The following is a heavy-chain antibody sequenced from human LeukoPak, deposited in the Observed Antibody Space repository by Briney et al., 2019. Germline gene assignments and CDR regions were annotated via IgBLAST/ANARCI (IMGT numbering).Heavy chain of an antibody. V-gene: IGHV1-2*02. CDR3: ARGGSSGWPRYFQH. J-gene: IGHJ1*01. Sequence: ASVKVSCKASGHTFTAYYMHWVRQAPGQRLEWMGWINPSSGGTNYAQNFQGRVTMTRDTSISTAYMEVRRLRSDDTAAYYCARGGSSGWPRYFQHWGQGTLVTVSS. D-gene: IGHD6-19*01. CDR1: GHTFTAYY. CDR2: INPSSGGT.